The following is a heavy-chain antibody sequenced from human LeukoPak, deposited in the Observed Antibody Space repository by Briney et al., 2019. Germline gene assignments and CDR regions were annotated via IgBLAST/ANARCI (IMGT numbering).Heavy chain of an antibody. CDR2: ISGSGGST. J-gene: IGHJ4*02. V-gene: IGHV3-23*01. CDR3: AKGIAAADRKRDLTRYYFDY. D-gene: IGHD6-13*01. CDR1: GITLSNYG. Sequence: GGSLRLSCAVSGITLSNYGMSWVRQAPGKGLEWVSAISGSGGSTYYADSVKGRFTISRDNSKNTLYLQMNSLRAEDTAVYYCAKGIAAADRKRDLTRYYFDYWGQGTLVTVSS.